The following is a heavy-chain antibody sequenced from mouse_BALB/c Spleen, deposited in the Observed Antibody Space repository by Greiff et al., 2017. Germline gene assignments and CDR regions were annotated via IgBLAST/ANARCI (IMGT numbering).Heavy chain of an antibody. D-gene: IGHD1-2*01. CDR1: GFTLSRYG. Sequence: EVMLVESGGGLVQPGGSLKLSCAASGFTLSRYGMSWVRQTPDKRLELVATINSNGGSTYYPDSVKGRFTISRDNAKNTLYLQMSSLKSEDTAMYYCARDGVLRLLAYGGQGTTLTVAS. CDR3: ARDGVLRLLAY. J-gene: IGHJ2*01. V-gene: IGHV5-6-3*01. CDR2: INSNGGST.